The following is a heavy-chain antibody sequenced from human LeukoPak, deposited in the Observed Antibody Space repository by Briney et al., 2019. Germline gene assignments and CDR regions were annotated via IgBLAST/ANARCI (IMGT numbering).Heavy chain of an antibody. J-gene: IGHJ3*01. D-gene: IGHD2-2*01. CDR3: AKDRSCTGSSCNVGS. CDR1: GFTISSFA. CDR2: ISGSGGST. V-gene: IGHV3-23*01. Sequence: PGGPLRLSCAASGFTISSFAMRWVRQAPGKGLEWVSAISGSGGSTYYADSVKGRFTISRDNSKNTLFLQMNSLRAEDTAVYYCAKDRSCTGSSCNVGSWGQGTMVTVSS.